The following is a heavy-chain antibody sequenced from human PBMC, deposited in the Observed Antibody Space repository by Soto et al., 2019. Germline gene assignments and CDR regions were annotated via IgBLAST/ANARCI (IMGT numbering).Heavy chain of an antibody. Sequence: GGSLRLSCAASGFTFSSYAMSWVRQAPGKGLEWVSAISGSGGTTYYADSVKGRFTFSRDNSKNTLYLQMNSLRAEDTAVYYCAKTANGWFSAFDIWGQGTMVTVAS. J-gene: IGHJ3*02. D-gene: IGHD6-19*01. CDR3: AKTANGWFSAFDI. V-gene: IGHV3-23*01. CDR1: GFTFSSYA. CDR2: ISGSGGTT.